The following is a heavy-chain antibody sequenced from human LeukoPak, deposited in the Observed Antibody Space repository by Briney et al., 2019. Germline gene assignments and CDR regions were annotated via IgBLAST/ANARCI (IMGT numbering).Heavy chain of an antibody. CDR3: ARGSVWYFDY. CDR1: GGSISSYY. Sequence: PSETLSLTCTVSGGSISSYYWSWIRQPPGKGLEWIGYIYYSGSTNYNPSLKSRVTIPVDTSKNQFSLKQSSVTAADTAVYYCARGSVWYFDYWGQGTLVTVSS. V-gene: IGHV4-59*01. CDR2: IYYSGST. J-gene: IGHJ4*02.